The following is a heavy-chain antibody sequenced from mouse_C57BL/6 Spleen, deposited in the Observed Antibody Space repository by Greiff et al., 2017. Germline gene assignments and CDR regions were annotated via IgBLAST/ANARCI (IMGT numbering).Heavy chain of an antibody. CDR1: GYAFSNYW. V-gene: IGHV1-80*01. CDR3: ARGLLDIFAMAY. Sequence: VQLQQSGAELVKPGASVKISCKASGYAFSNYWMNWVKQRPGKGLEWIGQIYPGDGDTNYNGKFKGKATLTADKSSSTAYMQLSSLTSEDSAVYFCARGLLDIFAMAYWGQGTLVTVSA. J-gene: IGHJ3*01. D-gene: IGHD1-1*02. CDR2: IYPGDGDT.